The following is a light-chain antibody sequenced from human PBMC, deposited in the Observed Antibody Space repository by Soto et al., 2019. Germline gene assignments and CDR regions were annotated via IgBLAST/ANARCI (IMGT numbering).Light chain of an antibody. Sequence: NFMLTQPHSVSGSPGKTVTISCTRSSGSIASNYVQWYQQRPGSAPTTVIFEDNQRPSGVPDRFSGSIDSSSNSASLTISGLKTEDEADYYCQSYDVTIYVFGPGTKVTVL. CDR3: QSYDVTIYV. CDR2: EDN. J-gene: IGLJ1*01. CDR1: SGSIASNY. V-gene: IGLV6-57*04.